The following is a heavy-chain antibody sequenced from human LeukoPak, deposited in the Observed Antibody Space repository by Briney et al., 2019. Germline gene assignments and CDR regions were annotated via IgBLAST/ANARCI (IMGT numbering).Heavy chain of an antibody. J-gene: IGHJ1*01. Sequence: PGKSLRLSCAASGFTFSAYSIHWVRQAPGKGLEWVAVMSFDGTKENYADSVKGRFTVSRDNSKDTLYLQMNSLRPEDTAVYYCARGKIDKGHDYETTGYSLFWGRGTLVTVSS. V-gene: IGHV3-30-3*01. CDR2: MSFDGTKE. CDR3: ARGKIDKGHDYETTGYSLF. CDR1: GFTFSAYS. D-gene: IGHD3-22*01.